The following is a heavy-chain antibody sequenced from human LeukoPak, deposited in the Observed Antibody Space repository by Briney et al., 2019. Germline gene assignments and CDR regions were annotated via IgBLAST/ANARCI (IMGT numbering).Heavy chain of an antibody. J-gene: IGHJ4*02. V-gene: IGHV1-2*02. Sequence: ASVKVSCKASGYTFTGYYMHWVRQAPGQELEWMGWINPNSGGTNYAQKFQGRVTMTRDTSISTAYMELSRLRSDDTAVYYCARDGSGCSSTSCYNGDHWGQGTLVTVSS. CDR1: GYTFTGYY. CDR2: INPNSGGT. D-gene: IGHD2-2*02. CDR3: ARDGSGCSSTSCYNGDH.